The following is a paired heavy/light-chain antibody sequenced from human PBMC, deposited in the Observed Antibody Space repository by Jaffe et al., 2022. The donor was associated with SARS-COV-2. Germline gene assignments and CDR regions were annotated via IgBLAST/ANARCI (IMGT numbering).Light chain of an antibody. V-gene: IGKV3-20*01. J-gene: IGKJ4*01. CDR1: QSVNTNY. CDR2: GSS. CDR3: ERYDSSSLS. Sequence: EIVLTQSPGTLSLSPGERATLSCRASQSVNTNYFDWYQQKPGQAPRLLIYGSSIRATGVPDRFSGSGSGTDFTLTISRLEPEDFAVYYCERYDSSSLSFGGGTKVEI.
Heavy chain of an antibody. CDR3: ARRRQAGSSWIFDY. CDR2: MLYSGTT. Sequence: QLQLHESRPGLVKPSETLSLTCSVSGGSISGYYWGWIRQTPGAGLEWIATMLYSGTTYYNPSLKSRVTISVDTSNNQFSLKLTSVTAADTGVYYCARRRQAGSSWIFDYWGQGTLVTVSS. D-gene: IGHD6-13*01. CDR1: GGSISGYY. J-gene: IGHJ4*02. V-gene: IGHV4-39*01.